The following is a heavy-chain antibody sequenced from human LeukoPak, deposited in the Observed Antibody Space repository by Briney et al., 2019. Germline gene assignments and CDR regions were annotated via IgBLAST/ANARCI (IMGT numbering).Heavy chain of an antibody. CDR2: ISSNGGST. Sequence: GGSLRLSCAASGFTFSSYAMHWVRQAPGKGLEYVSAISSNGGSTYYANSVKGRFTISRDNSKNTLYLQMGSLRAEDMAVYYRARGFFRYGDYVGGNDYWGQGTLVTVSS. D-gene: IGHD4-17*01. CDR1: GFTFSSYA. CDR3: ARGFFRYGDYVGGNDY. J-gene: IGHJ4*02. V-gene: IGHV3-64*01.